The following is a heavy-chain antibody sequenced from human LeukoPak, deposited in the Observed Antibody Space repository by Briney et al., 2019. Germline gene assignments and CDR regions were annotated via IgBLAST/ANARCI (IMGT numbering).Heavy chain of an antibody. CDR2: ISSSGSTI. J-gene: IGHJ2*01. D-gene: IGHD3-22*01. CDR3: ATLGALVVIIHWYFDL. CDR1: GFTFSSYE. Sequence: GESLRLSCAASGFTFSSYEMNWVRQAPGKGLEWVSYISSSGSTIYYADSVKGRFTISRDNAKNSLYLQMNSLRAEDTAVYYCATLGALVVIIHWYFDLWGRGTLVTVSS. V-gene: IGHV3-48*03.